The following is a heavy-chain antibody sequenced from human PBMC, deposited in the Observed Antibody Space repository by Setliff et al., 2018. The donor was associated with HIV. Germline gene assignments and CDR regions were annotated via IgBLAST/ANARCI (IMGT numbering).Heavy chain of an antibody. CDR2: ISYSGTT. CDR1: RGSIKYYF. Sequence: PSETLSLTCTVSRGSIKYYFWSWIRQPPGKGLECIGHISYSGTTNYNPSLKSRVTMSVDTSKNQFSLKLSSVTAADTAVYYCASGYQYDSSGYYYVTPIDYWGQGTLVTVSS. J-gene: IGHJ4*02. CDR3: ASGYQYDSSGYYYVTPIDY. D-gene: IGHD3-22*01. V-gene: IGHV4-59*08.